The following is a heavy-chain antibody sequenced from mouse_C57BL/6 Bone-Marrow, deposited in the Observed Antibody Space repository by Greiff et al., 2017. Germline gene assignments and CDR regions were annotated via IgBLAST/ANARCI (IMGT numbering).Heavy chain of an antibody. V-gene: IGHV1-55*01. D-gene: IGHD2-5*01. CDR2: IYPGSGST. CDR1: GYTFTSYW. CDR3: ARPYYSNYWYFDV. Sequence: VQLQQPGAELVKPGASVKMSCTASGYTFTSYWITWVKQRPGQGLEWIGDIYPGSGSTKYHEKFKSKATLTVDTTSSTANMQLSSLTSEDSAVTDSARPYYSNYWYFDVWGTGTTVTVSS. J-gene: IGHJ1*03.